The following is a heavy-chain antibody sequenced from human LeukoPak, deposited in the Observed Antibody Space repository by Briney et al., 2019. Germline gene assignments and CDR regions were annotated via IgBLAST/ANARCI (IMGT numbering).Heavy chain of an antibody. V-gene: IGHV5-51*01. J-gene: IGHJ6*02. CDR2: IYPGDSDT. Sequence: PGESLKISCKGSGYIFTSYWIGWVRQMPGKGLEWMGIIYPGDSDTRYSPSFQGQVTISADKSISTAYLQWSSLKASDTAMYYCARQMARWLHNSTAYYYYYYGMDVWGQGTTVTVSS. CDR1: GYIFTSYW. CDR3: ARQMARWLHNSTAYYYYYYGMDV. D-gene: IGHD5-24*01.